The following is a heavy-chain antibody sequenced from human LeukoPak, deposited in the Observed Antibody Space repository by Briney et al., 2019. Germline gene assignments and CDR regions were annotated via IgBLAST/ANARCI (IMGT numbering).Heavy chain of an antibody. CDR3: ALRRAAAGTDWYFDL. CDR2: IYYRGST. Sequence: PSETLSLTCTVSGGSISSSSYYWGWIRQPPGRGLEWIGSIYYRGSTYYSPSLKSRVTISVDTSKNQFSLKLSSVTAADTAVYYCALRRAAAGTDWYFDLWGRGALVTVSS. D-gene: IGHD6-13*01. J-gene: IGHJ2*01. CDR1: GGSISSSSYY. V-gene: IGHV4-39*01.